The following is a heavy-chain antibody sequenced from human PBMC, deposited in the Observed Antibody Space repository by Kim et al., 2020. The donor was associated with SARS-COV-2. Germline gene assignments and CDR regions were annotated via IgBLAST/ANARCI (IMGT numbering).Heavy chain of an antibody. V-gene: IGHV4-59*13. CDR3: AGGVGFDP. J-gene: IGHJ5*02. Sequence: SETLSLTCTVSGGSISSFYWSWIRQPPGKGLEWIGYIYYSGSTNYNPSLKSRVTMSVDTSKKQLSLKLSSVTAADTAVFYCAGGVGFDPWGQATLVTVSS. CDR2: IYYSGST. CDR1: GGSISSFY. D-gene: IGHD2-15*01.